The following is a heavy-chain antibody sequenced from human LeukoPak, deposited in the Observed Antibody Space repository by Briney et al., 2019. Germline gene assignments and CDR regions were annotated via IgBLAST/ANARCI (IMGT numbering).Heavy chain of an antibody. CDR2: ISWNSGNI. CDR1: GFTFDDYA. D-gene: IGHD2-2*01. CDR3: AKDGYCSSTSCYSRVGYYYYCGMDV. J-gene: IGHJ6*02. Sequence: GGSLRLSCVTSGFTFDDYAMHWVRQAPGKGLEWVSVISWNSGNIGYADSVKGRFTISRDNAKNSLYLQMNSLRAEDTALYYCAKDGYCSSTSCYSRVGYYYYCGMDVWGQGTTVTVSS. V-gene: IGHV3-9*01.